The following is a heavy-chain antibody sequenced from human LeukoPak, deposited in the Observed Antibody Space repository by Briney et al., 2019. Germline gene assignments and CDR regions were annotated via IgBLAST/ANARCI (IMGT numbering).Heavy chain of an antibody. CDR3: ARDGSGYSRDY. J-gene: IGHJ4*02. CDR2: ISSSSSYI. Sequence: GGSLRLPCAASGFTSSSYSMNWVRLAPGKGLEWVSSISSSSSYIYYADSVKGRFTISRDNAKNSLYLQMNSLRAEDTAVYYCARDGSGYSRDYWGQGTLVTVSS. D-gene: IGHD3-22*01. V-gene: IGHV3-21*01. CDR1: GFTSSSYS.